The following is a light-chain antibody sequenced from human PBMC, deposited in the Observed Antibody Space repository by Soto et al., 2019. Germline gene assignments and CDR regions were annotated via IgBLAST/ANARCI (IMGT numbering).Light chain of an antibody. V-gene: IGKV3D-15*01. CDR2: GSS. CDR3: HQYHNWALS. Sequence: MVMTQSPAALSVSPGERVTLSCRASGNVGTNLAWYQQRPGQPPKLLIYGSSTRATGISATFSGSGSGTEFTLTISSMKSEESAAYYCHQYHNWALSFGGRTKVELK. CDR1: GNVGTN. J-gene: IGKJ4*01.